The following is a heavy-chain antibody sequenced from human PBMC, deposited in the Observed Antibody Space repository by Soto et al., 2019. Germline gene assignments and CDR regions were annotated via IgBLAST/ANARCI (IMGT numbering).Heavy chain of an antibody. V-gene: IGHV1-69*01. CDR2: IIPIFGTT. Sequence: QVQLVQSGAEVKKPGSSVRVSCKASGGTFSSYPIGWVRQAPGQGLERMGLIIPIFGTTNYAQRFQGRVTISADESTSTAYMELSSLRYEDTAVYFCARPRTTATTKGYDYWGQGTLVTVSS. CDR1: GGTFSSYP. D-gene: IGHD1-1*01. CDR3: ARPRTTATTKGYDY. J-gene: IGHJ4*02.